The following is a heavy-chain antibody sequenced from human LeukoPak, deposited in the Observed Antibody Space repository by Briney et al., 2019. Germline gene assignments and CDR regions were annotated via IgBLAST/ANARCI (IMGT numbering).Heavy chain of an antibody. CDR1: GGSISSSSYY. D-gene: IGHD3-22*01. CDR3: ARDSQLYDSKDY. V-gene: IGHV4-39*07. CDR2: IYYSGST. Sequence: SETLSLTCTVSGGSISSSSYYWGWIRQPPGKGLEWIGSIYYSGSTYYNPSLKSRVTISVDTSKNQFSLKLSSVTAADTAVYYCARDSQLYDSKDYWGQGTLVTVSS. J-gene: IGHJ4*02.